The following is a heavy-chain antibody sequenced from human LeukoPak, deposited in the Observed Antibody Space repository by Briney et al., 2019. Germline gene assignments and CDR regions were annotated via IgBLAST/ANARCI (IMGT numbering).Heavy chain of an antibody. Sequence: GGSLRLSCAASGFTFSSYAMSWVRQAPAKGLEWLSGIGVSGATTYYADSVKGRFTISRDNSKNTLYLQMNSLRGEDTAVYYRAKDVQRFSSSWYYFDSWGQGTLVTVSS. J-gene: IGHJ4*02. CDR2: IGVSGATT. V-gene: IGHV3-23*01. D-gene: IGHD6-13*01. CDR3: AKDVQRFSSSWYYFDS. CDR1: GFTFSSYA.